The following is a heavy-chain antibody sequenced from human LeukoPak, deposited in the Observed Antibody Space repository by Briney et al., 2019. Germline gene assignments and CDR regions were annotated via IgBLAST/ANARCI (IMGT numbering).Heavy chain of an antibody. Sequence: VASVKVSCKASGGTFSSYSFSWVRQAPGQGFEWMGGIIPIYGTSNYAKKFQGRVPITADESTSTTYMELGSLTSEDTAVYYCARILEATHYYYMDVWGKGTTVTVSS. CDR1: GGTFSSYS. J-gene: IGHJ6*03. V-gene: IGHV1-69*01. D-gene: IGHD1-26*01. CDR2: IIPIYGTS. CDR3: ARILEATHYYYMDV.